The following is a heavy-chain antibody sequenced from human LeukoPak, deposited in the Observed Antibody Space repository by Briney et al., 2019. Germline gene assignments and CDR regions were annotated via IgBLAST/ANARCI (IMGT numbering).Heavy chain of an antibody. CDR3: ARDQGSARWLQFFDAFDI. CDR1: GFTFSSYW. Sequence: GGSLRLSCAASGFTFSSYWMSWVRQAPGKGLEWVANIKQDGSEKYHVDSVKGRFTISRDNAKNSLYLQMNSLRAEDTAVYYCARDQGSARWLQFFDAFDIWGQGTMVTVSS. CDR2: IKQDGSEK. V-gene: IGHV3-7*01. J-gene: IGHJ3*02. D-gene: IGHD5-24*01.